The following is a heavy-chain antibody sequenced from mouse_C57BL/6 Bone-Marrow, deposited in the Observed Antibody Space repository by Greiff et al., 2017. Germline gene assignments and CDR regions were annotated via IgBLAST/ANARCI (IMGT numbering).Heavy chain of an antibody. CDR1: GFTFSSYA. J-gene: IGHJ2*01. CDR3: ARGYYYGSSLFDY. CDR2: ISSGGSYT. V-gene: IGHV5-9-4*01. D-gene: IGHD1-1*01. Sequence: DVKLVESGGGLVKPGGSLKLSCAASGFTFSSYAMSWVRQSPEKRLEWVAEISSGGSYTYYPDTVTGRFTISRDNAKNTLYLEMSSLRSEDTAMYYCARGYYYGSSLFDYWGQGTTLTVSS.